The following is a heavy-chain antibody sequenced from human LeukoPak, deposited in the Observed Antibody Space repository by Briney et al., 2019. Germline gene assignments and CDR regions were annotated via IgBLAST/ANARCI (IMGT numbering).Heavy chain of an antibody. Sequence: GGSLRLSCAASGFTFSSYAMSWVRQAPGKGLEWVAVISYDGSNKYYAESVKGRFTISRDNSKNSLYLQMSNLRAEDTAVYFCARGGGLDVWGQGATVTVSS. V-gene: IGHV3-30*04. CDR1: GFTFSSYA. D-gene: IGHD3-16*01. CDR2: ISYDGSNK. J-gene: IGHJ6*02. CDR3: ARGGGLDV.